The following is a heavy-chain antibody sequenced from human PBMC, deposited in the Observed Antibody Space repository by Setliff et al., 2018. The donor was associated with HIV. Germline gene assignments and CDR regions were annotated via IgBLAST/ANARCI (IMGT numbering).Heavy chain of an antibody. Sequence: ASVKVSCKASGYTFTTYGISWVRQAPGHGLEWMGWISPYNGHTSYAQTLQGRVTMTTDTSTSTAYMELRRLTFDDTAVYYCARDVEHMMDVWGQGTTVTVSS. CDR3: ARDVEHMMDV. CDR2: ISPYNGHT. J-gene: IGHJ6*02. V-gene: IGHV1-18*01. CDR1: GYTFTTYG.